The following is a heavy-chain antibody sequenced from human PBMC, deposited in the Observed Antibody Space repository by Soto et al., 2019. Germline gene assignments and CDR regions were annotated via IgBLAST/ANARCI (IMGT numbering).Heavy chain of an antibody. CDR3: ARGAGITVAGTSFDY. CDR1: GFTFSSHS. V-gene: IGHV3-30-3*01. J-gene: IGHJ4*02. D-gene: IGHD6-19*01. Sequence: QVQLVESGGGVAQPGRSLRLSCAASGFTFSSHSMHWVRQAPGKGLEWVAVISFDGGYKYYADSVKDRFTISRDNSKNTLYLQMNSLRAEDTAVYYCARGAGITVAGTSFDYWGQGTLVTVSS. CDR2: ISFDGGYK.